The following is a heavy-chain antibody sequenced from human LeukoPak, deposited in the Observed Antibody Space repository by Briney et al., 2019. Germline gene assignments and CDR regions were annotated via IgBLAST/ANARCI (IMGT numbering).Heavy chain of an antibody. J-gene: IGHJ5*02. CDR2: TYYRSKWYN. D-gene: IGHD3-9*01. CDR3: ARGYFDWATTSRWFDP. Sequence: SQTLSLTCTISGDSVTTDSGTWSWIRQSPSRGLEWLGTTYYRSKWYNDYAVSVKSRITINPDTSKNQFSLQLNSVTPEDTAVYFCARGYFDWATTSRWFDPWGQGTLVTVSS. CDR1: GDSVTTDSGT. V-gene: IGHV6-1*01.